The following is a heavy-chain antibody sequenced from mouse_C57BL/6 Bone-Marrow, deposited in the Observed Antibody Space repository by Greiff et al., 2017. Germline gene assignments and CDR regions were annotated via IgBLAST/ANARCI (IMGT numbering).Heavy chain of an antibody. CDR3: VRQDGTYYFDY. D-gene: IGHD4-1*01. J-gene: IGHJ2*01. CDR1: GFSFNTYA. V-gene: IGHV10-1*01. CDR2: IRSKSNNYAT. Sequence: EVKLVESGGGLVQPKGSLKLSCAASGFSFNTYAMNWVRQAPGKGLEWVARIRSKSNNYATYYADSVKDRFTISRDDSESMLYLQMNNLKTEDTAMYYCVRQDGTYYFDYWGQGTTLTVSS.